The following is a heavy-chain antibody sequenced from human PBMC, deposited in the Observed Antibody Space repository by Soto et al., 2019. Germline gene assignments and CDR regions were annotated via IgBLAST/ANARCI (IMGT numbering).Heavy chain of an antibody. J-gene: IGHJ4*02. CDR3: TTDSWELLGFDY. D-gene: IGHD1-26*01. V-gene: IGHV3-15*01. CDR2: IKSKTDGGTT. CDR1: GFTFSNAW. Sequence: GGSLRLSCAASGFTFSNAWMSWVRQAPGKGLEWVGRIKSKTDGGTTDYAAPVKGRFTISRDDSKNTLYLQMNSLKTEDTAVYYCTTDSWELLGFDYWGQGTLVTVSS.